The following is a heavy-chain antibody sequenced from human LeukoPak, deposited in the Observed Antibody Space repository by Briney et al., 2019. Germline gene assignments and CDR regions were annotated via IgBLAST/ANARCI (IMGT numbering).Heavy chain of an antibody. J-gene: IGHJ4*02. CDR2: IRYDGSNK. V-gene: IGHV3-30*02. CDR3: AKVGVQISSSWYEFDY. D-gene: IGHD6-13*01. CDR1: GFTFSSYG. Sequence: GGSLRLSCAASGFTFSSYGMHWVRQAPGKGLEWVAFIRYDGSNKYYADSVKGRFTISRDNSKNTLYLQMNSLRAEDTAVYYCAKVGVQISSSWYEFDYWGQGTLVTVSS.